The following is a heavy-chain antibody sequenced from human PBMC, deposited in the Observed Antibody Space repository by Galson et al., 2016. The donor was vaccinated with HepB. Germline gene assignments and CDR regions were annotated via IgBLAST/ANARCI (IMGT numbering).Heavy chain of an antibody. CDR1: GFSLTTSGMG. J-gene: IGHJ4*02. V-gene: IGHV2-5*02. Sequence: PALVKPTQTLTLTCTFSGFSLTTSGMGVGWICQAPGKALEWLAFIFWDDDKRYRPSLETRLTLSKDTSNDRVVITMTNMDPVDTATYYCAHSYYYGSGSSSGVFDYWGQGTLVAVSS. CDR3: AHSYYYGSGSSSGVFDY. CDR2: IFWDDDK. D-gene: IGHD3-10*01.